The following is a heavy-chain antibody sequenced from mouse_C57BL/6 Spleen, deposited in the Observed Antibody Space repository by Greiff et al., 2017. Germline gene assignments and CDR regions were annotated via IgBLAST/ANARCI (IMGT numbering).Heavy chain of an antibody. J-gene: IGHJ2*01. CDR2: IHPNSGST. CDR3: ASYYGSSYGAFDY. D-gene: IGHD1-1*01. V-gene: IGHV1-64*01. CDR1: GYTFTSYW. Sequence: VQLQQPGAELVKPGASVKLSCKASGYTFTSYWMHWVKQRPGQGLEWIGMIHPNSGSTNYNEKFKSKATLTVDKSSSTAYMQLSSLTSEDSAVYDCASYYGSSYGAFDYWGQGTTLTVSS.